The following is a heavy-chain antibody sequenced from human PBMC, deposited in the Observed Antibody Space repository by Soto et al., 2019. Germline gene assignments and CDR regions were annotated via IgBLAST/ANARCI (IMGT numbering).Heavy chain of an antibody. CDR2: ISAYGTTT. J-gene: IGHJ4*02. D-gene: IGHD6-13*01. V-gene: IGHV1-18*04. Sequence: QVQLVQSGTEVKKPGASVQVSCKASGYSFTTYGFSWVRQAPGQGLEWMGWISAYGTTTDYAQSLQGRVTLITDTSTSTTYMELRSLRVDDTGVYYCTRDPGIAAPGRGLGDYWGQGTLVTVSS. CDR3: TRDPGIAAPGRGLGDY. CDR1: GYSFTTYG.